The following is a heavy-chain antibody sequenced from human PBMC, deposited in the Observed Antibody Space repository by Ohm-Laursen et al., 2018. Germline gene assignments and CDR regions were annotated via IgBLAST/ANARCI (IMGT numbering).Heavy chain of an antibody. V-gene: IGHV3-9*01. CDR3: AKDICSSTSCYYYYGMDV. J-gene: IGHJ6*02. D-gene: IGHD2-2*01. CDR1: GFTFDDYA. CDR2: ISWNSGSI. Sequence: SLRLSCSASGFTFDDYAMHWVRQAPGKGLEWVSGISWNSGSIGYADSVKGRFTISRDNAKNSLYLKMNSLRAEDTALYYCAKDICSSTSCYYYYGMDVWGQGTTVTVSS.